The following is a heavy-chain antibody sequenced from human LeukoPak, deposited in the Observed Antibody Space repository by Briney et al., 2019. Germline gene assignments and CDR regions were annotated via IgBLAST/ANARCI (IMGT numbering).Heavy chain of an antibody. CDR2: IDHRGDT. V-gene: IGHV4-34*01. CDR3: ARGATISETGYFDF. Sequence: SETLSLTCAVYGGSFSRYYWXXIRQXPGXGXXXIAEIDHRGDTNYNPSVKSRVTISVDTXKNQFSLKVRSLSAADTAVYYCARGATISETGYFDFWGQGTLVTVSS. J-gene: IGHJ4*03. D-gene: IGHD5-24*01. CDR1: GGSFSRYY.